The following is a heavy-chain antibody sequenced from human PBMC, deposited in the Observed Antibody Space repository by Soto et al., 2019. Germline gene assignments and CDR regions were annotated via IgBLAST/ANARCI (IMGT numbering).Heavy chain of an antibody. V-gene: IGHV3-74*01. Sequence: EVQLVESVGGFVQPGGSLRLSCVASGFTFNYYWMHWVRQAPGKGLMWVSRLQTDGSHPDYADSVKGRFTISRDNAKNTLYLQMNNLRAEDTAVYYCARGGDPDYWGQGTLVTVSS. CDR1: GFTFNYYW. J-gene: IGHJ4*02. D-gene: IGHD2-21*02. CDR2: LQTDGSHP. CDR3: ARGGDPDY.